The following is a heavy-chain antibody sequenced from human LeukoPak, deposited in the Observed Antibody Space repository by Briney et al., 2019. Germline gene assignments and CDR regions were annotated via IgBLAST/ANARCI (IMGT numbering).Heavy chain of an antibody. D-gene: IGHD2-15*01. Sequence: ASVKVSCKASGGTFSSYAISWVRQASGQGLEWMGGIIPIFGTANYAQKFQGRVTITTDESTSTAYMELSSLRSEDTAVYYCARLGYYSGGSCFGYSSGYYDWGQGTLVTVSS. CDR1: GGTFSSYA. V-gene: IGHV1-69*05. J-gene: IGHJ4*02. CDR3: ARLGYYSGGSCFGYSSGYYD. CDR2: IIPIFGTA.